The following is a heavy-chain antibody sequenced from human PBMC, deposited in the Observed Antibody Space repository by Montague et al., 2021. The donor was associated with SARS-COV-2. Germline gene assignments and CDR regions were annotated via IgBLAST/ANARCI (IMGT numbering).Heavy chain of an antibody. V-gene: IGHV3-48*03. CDR1: GFTFSSYE. J-gene: IGHJ6*02. CDR3: ARHYGDYFYDYYGMDV. D-gene: IGHD4-17*01. Sequence: SLRLSCAASGFTFSSYEMNWVRQAPGKGLEWLSYISRSVDLIYXXXSXXXRFTISRDNAKRSLYLQMTSLRAEDTAVSYCARHYGDYFYDYYGMDVWGQGTTVTVSS. CDR2: ISRSVDLI.